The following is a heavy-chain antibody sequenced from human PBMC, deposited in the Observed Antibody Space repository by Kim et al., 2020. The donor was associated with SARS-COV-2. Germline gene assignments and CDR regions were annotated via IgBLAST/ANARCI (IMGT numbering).Heavy chain of an antibody. J-gene: IGHJ6*02. CDR3: ARVTQIAAAGTRNYYGMDV. D-gene: IGHD6-13*01. V-gene: IGHV3-21*01. CDR2: ISSSSSYI. CDR1: GFTFSSYS. Sequence: GGSLRLSCAASGFTFSSYSMNWVRQAPGKGLEWVSSISSSSSYIYYADSVKGRLTISRDNAKNSLYLQMNSLRAEDTAVYYCARVTQIAAAGTRNYYGMDVWGQGTTVTVSS.